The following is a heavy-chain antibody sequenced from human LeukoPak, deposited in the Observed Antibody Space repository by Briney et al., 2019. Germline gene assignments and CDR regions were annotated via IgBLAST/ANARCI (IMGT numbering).Heavy chain of an antibody. V-gene: IGHV4-59*01. CDR3: ARGRFPRNWNYVGFDY. Sequence: SETLSLTCTVSGGSISSYYWSWIRQPPGKGLEWIGYIYYSGSTNYNPTLKSRVTKSVDTSKNQFSLKLSSVPAADTAVYYCARGRFPRNWNYVGFDYWGQGTLVTVSS. D-gene: IGHD1-7*01. CDR1: GGSISSYY. CDR2: IYYSGST. J-gene: IGHJ4*02.